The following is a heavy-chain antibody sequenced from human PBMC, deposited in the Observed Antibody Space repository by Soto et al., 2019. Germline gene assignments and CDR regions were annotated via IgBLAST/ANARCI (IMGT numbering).Heavy chain of an antibody. D-gene: IGHD6-25*01. V-gene: IGHV3-21*01. CDR1: GFTFRSFT. CDR3: KRDESRASSARGWFDT. CDR2: ISSNSAYI. J-gene: IGHJ5*02. Sequence: GWSLRLSCAASGFTFRSFTMNWVRHAPGKGLEWVSTISSNSAYIYYTDALRGRFTISRDNAKNSLHLQMNSLRAEDTAVYYCKRDESRASSARGWFDTWGPGTLVTFSS.